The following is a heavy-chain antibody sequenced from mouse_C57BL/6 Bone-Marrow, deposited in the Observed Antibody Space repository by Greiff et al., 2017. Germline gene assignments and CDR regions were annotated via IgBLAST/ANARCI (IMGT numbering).Heavy chain of an antibody. J-gene: IGHJ2*01. V-gene: IGHV1-19*01. Sequence: EVKLVESGPVLVKPGASVKMSCKASGYTFTDYYMNWVKQSHGKSLEWIGVINPYNGGTSYNQKFKGKATLTVDKSSSTAYMELNSLTSEDSAVYYCARWGLRRRDYWGQGTTLTVSS. CDR2: INPYNGGT. CDR3: ARWGLRRRDY. CDR1: GYTFTDYY. D-gene: IGHD2-4*01.